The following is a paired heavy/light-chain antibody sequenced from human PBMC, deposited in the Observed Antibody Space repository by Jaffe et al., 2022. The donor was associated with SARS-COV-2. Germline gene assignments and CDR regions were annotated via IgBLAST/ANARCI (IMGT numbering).Heavy chain of an antibody. J-gene: IGHJ3*02. V-gene: IGHV4-61*02. D-gene: IGHD3-16*02. Sequence: QVQLQESGPGLVKPSQTLSLTCTVSGGSISSGSYYWSWIRQPAGKGLEWIGRIYTSGSTNYNPSLKSRVTISVDTSKNQFSLKLSSVTAADTAVYYCARGSLGLTYYDYVWGSYRPNDAFDIWGQGTMVTVSS. CDR3: ARGSLGLTYYDYVWGSYRPNDAFDI. CDR2: IYTSGST. CDR1: GGSISSGSYY.
Light chain of an antibody. CDR1: ALPKQY. Sequence: SYELTQPPSVSVSPGQTARITCSGDALPKQYAYWYQQKPGQAPVLVIYKDSERPSGIPERFSGSSSGTTVTLTISGVQAEDEADYYCQSADSSGTSVVFGGGTKLTVL. V-gene: IGLV3-25*03. CDR3: QSADSSGTSVV. CDR2: KDS. J-gene: IGLJ2*01.